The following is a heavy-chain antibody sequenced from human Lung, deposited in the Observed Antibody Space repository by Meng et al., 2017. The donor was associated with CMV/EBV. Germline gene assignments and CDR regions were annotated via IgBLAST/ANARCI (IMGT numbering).Heavy chain of an antibody. CDR1: GFTLTNYW. D-gene: IGHD7-27*01. CDR3: AREYWGPDY. V-gene: IGHV3-7*01. CDR2: INEAGSVK. J-gene: IGHJ4*02. Sequence: GGSLRLSCAASGFTLTNYWMTWVRQAPGKGLEWVGNINEAGSVKHYVDSVKGRFTMSRDNAKNSVYLQMNGLRADDTAVYFCAREYWGPDYWGQGTLVTVSS.